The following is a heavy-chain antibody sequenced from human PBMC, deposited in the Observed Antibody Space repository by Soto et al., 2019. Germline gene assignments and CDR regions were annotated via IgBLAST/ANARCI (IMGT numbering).Heavy chain of an antibody. J-gene: IGHJ4*02. D-gene: IGHD3-22*01. V-gene: IGHV3-23*01. CDR1: GFPFSSYA. CDR2: ISGSGGST. CDR3: AKMYYYDSSGYYY. Sequence: PGGSLRLSCAASGFPFSSYAMSWVRQAPGKGLEWVSAISGSGGSTYYADSVKGRFTISRDNSKNTLYLQMNSLRAEDTAVYYCAKMYYYDSSGYYYWGQGTLVTVSS.